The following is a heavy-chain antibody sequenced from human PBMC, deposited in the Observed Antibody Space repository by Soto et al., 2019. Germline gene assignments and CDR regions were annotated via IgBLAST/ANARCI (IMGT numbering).Heavy chain of an antibody. Sequence: QVQLVESGGGVVQPGRSLRLSCAASGFTFSSYGMHWVRQAPGKGLEWVAVIWYDGSNKYYADSVKGRFTISRDNSKNTLYLQMNSLRAEDTAVYYCARETLNVLTGYRWYFDLWGRGTLVTVSS. CDR1: GFTFSSYG. CDR3: ARETLNVLTGYRWYFDL. J-gene: IGHJ2*01. D-gene: IGHD2-8*01. CDR2: IWYDGSNK. V-gene: IGHV3-33*01.